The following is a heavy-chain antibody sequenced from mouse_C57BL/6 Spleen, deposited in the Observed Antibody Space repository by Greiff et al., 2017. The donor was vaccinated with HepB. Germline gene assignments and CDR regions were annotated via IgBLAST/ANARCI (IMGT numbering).Heavy chain of an antibody. CDR2: ISDGGSYT. D-gene: IGHD1-1*01. V-gene: IGHV5-4*01. CDR3: ARDDGSSSEGYFDV. Sequence: EVQVVESGGGLVKPGGSLKLSYAASGFTFSSYAMSWVRQTPEKRLEWVATISDGGSYTYYPDNVKGRFTISRDNAKNNLYLQMSHLKSEDTAMYYCARDDGSSSEGYFDVWGTGTTVTVSS. J-gene: IGHJ1*03. CDR1: GFTFSSYA.